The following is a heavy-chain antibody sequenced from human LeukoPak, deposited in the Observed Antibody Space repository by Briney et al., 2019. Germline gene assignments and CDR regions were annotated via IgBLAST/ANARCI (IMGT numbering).Heavy chain of an antibody. J-gene: IGHJ4*02. CDR2: ISSSSSYI. CDR1: GFTFSSYS. V-gene: IGHV3-21*01. CDR3: ARSPRNILVVPAAPDY. Sequence: GGSLRLSCAASGFTFSSYSMNWVRQAPGKGLEWVSSISSSSSYIYYADSVKGRFTISRDNAKNSLYLQMNSLRAEDTSVYYCARSPRNILVVPAAPDYWGQGTLVTVSS. D-gene: IGHD2-2*01.